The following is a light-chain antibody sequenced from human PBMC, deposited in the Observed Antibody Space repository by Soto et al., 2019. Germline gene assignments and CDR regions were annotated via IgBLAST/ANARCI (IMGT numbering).Light chain of an antibody. V-gene: IGLV1-47*02. Sequence: QSVLTQPPSASGTPGQWVTISCSGSSSNIETNDIYWHQQVPGSAPKLLIYSNDQRPSGVPDRFSASKSGTSASLAISGLRSEDEAEYFCVTWDDSLRGVVFGGGTKLAVL. CDR3: VTWDDSLRGVV. CDR2: SND. CDR1: SSNIETND. J-gene: IGLJ2*01.